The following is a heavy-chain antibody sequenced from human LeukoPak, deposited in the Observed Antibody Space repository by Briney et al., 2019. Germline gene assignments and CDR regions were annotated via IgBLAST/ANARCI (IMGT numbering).Heavy chain of an antibody. Sequence: SVKVSCKASGGTFSSYAISWVRQAPGQGLEWMGGIIPIFGTANYAQKFQGSVTITTDESTSTAYMELSSLRSEDTAVYYCARGGVVVPAASPGSYYYMDVWGKGTTVTVSS. V-gene: IGHV1-69*05. CDR2: IIPIFGTA. CDR3: ARGGVVVPAASPGSYYYMDV. CDR1: GGTFSSYA. D-gene: IGHD2-2*01. J-gene: IGHJ6*03.